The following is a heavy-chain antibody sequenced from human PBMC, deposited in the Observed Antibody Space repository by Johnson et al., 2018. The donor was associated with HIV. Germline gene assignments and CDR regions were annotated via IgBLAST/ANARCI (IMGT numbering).Heavy chain of an antibody. CDR3: ARGAAGAFDI. CDR2: ISRSGST. V-gene: IGHV3-11*01. D-gene: IGHD6-13*01. J-gene: IGHJ3*02. Sequence: QVQLVESGGGLVKPGGSLRLSCAASGFTFSDYYMSWIRQAPGKGLEWVSYISRSGSTYYADSVKGRFTISRDNSKNTLYLQMNSLRAEDTAVYYCARGAAGAFDIWGQGTMVTVSS. CDR1: GFTFSDYY.